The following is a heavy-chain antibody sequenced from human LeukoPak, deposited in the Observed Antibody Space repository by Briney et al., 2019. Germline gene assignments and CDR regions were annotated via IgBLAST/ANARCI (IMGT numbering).Heavy chain of an antibody. CDR2: VNGDGSDT. CDR3: VRAGYNSGGDY. CDR1: GFTFSNYW. Sequence: GGAVRLSCAASGFTFSNYWIHWVRQPPGKGLVWVSRVNGDGSDTNYADSVKGRFTVSRDNAQNTLYLQMNSLRAEDTAVYYCVRAGYNSGGDYWGQGTLVTVSS. V-gene: IGHV3-74*01. J-gene: IGHJ4*02. D-gene: IGHD5-18*01.